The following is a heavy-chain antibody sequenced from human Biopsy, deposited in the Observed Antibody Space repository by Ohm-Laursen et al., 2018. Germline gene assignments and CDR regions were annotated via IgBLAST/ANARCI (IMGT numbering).Heavy chain of an antibody. V-gene: IGHV4-59*01. Sequence: PSETLSLTCTVSGDSISSYYWSWIRQPPGKGLEWIGYVYYTGSTDYNPSLQSRVTISVGTSKNHFSLRLRSVTPADTAIYYCARDRGYYSDRTVPGYFDLWGRGTLVTVSS. CDR1: GDSISSYY. J-gene: IGHJ2*01. CDR2: VYYTGST. CDR3: ARDRGYYSDRTVPGYFDL. D-gene: IGHD3-22*01.